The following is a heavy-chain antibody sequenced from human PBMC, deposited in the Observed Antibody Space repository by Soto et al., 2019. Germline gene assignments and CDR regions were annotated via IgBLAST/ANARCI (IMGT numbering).Heavy chain of an antibody. CDR2: IYYSGST. J-gene: IGHJ4*02. CDR1: GGSISSSSYY. Sequence: LSLTCTVSGGSISSSSYYWGWIRQPPGKGLEWIGSIYYSGSTYYNPSLKSRVTISVDTSKNQFSLKLSSVTAADTAVYYCARQMVITTPFDYWGQGTLVTVSS. D-gene: IGHD3-22*01. CDR3: ARQMVITTPFDY. V-gene: IGHV4-39*01.